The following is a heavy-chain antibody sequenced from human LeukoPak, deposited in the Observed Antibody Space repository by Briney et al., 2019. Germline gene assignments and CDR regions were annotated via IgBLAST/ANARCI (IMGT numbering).Heavy chain of an antibody. CDR2: IYSGGST. CDR1: GFTVSSNY. Sequence: GGSLRLSCAASGFTVSSNYMSWVRQAPGKGLEWVSVIYSGGSTYYADSVKGRFTISRDNSKNTLYLQMNSLRAEDTAVYYCAREGEGATGFDYWGQGTLVTVSS. J-gene: IGHJ4*02. D-gene: IGHD1-26*01. CDR3: AREGEGATGFDY. V-gene: IGHV3-53*01.